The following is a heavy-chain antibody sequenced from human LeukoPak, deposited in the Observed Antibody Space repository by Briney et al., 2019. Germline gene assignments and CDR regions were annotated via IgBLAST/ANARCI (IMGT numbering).Heavy chain of an antibody. J-gene: IGHJ4*02. Sequence: PGGSLRLSCAASGITFGNNWMHWVRQGPGKGLVWISRINSDGGGAIYADSVKGRFTVSRDNSKNTLYLQMNSLRAEDTAVYYCARVLPGGDCSIDYWGQGTLVTVSS. CDR2: INSDGGGA. CDR3: ARVLPGGDCSIDY. CDR1: GITFGNNW. V-gene: IGHV3-74*01. D-gene: IGHD2-21*02.